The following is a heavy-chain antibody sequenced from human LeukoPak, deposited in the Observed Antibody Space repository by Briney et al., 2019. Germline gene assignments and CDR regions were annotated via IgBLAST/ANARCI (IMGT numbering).Heavy chain of an antibody. CDR1: GGSISSYY. V-gene: IGHV4-59*01. J-gene: IGHJ4*02. D-gene: IGHD6-13*01. CDR3: ARDSSSWGGVDY. CDR2: IYYSGST. Sequence: SETLSLTCTVSGGSISSYYWSWIRQPPGKGLEWIGYIYYSGSTNYNPSLKSRVTISVDTSKNQFSLKLSSVTAADTAVYYCARDSSSWGGVDYWGQGTLVTVSS.